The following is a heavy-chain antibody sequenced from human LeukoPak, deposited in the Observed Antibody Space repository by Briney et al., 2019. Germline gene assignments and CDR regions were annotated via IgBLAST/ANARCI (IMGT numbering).Heavy chain of an antibody. CDR2: MKYDGSER. CDR3: ARGQEGRFHYAMDV. J-gene: IGHJ6*02. CDR1: GFTFRNYW. Sequence: GGSLRLSCIGTGFTFRNYWMSWVRQAPGKGLEWVANMKYDGSERNYVDSVRGRFTISRDNVQNSLSLQMNSLRAEDTAVYYCARGQEGRFHYAMDVWGQGTTVTVSS. V-gene: IGHV3-7*01.